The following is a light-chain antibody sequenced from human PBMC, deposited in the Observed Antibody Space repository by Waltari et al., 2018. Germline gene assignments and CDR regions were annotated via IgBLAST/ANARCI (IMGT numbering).Light chain of an antibody. J-gene: IGKJ2*01. V-gene: IGKV1-5*01. CDR2: DVS. CDR3: QQTFSIPRSS. Sequence: DILMTQSPSTLSASVGDRVTITCRASQSISGWLAWYQQQPGKAPKILISDVSSLESGVPSRFTGSGSGTHFTLTITSLQPEDFATYYCQQTFSIPRSSFGQGTKLEIK. CDR1: QSISGW.